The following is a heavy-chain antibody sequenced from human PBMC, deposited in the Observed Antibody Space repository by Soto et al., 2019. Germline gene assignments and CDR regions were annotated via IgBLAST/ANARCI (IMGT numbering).Heavy chain of an antibody. CDR2: VYYTGST. V-gene: IGHV4-59*01. CDR1: GDSISTFY. Sequence: SETLSLTCTVSGDSISTFYWGWMRQSPGKELEWIGYVYYTGSTNYNPSLKSRVTISVDRSKNQFSLKLTSANAADTAVYYCARGRTVRNYADDSSDYFYVFHYWGQGTQVTVSS. D-gene: IGHD3-22*01. CDR3: ARGRTVRNYADDSSDYFYVFHY. J-gene: IGHJ4*02.